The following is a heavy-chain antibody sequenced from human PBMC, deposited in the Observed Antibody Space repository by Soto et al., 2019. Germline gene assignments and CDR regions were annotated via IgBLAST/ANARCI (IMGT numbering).Heavy chain of an antibody. Sequence: QVQLVQSGAEVKKPGASVKVSCKASGYTFTSYGINWVRQAPGQGLAWMGWINTYDGNTNHAQKFQGRVTMTTDTSTSTAYMELRSLSSDDTAVYYCAASQQFDYWGQGTLVTVSS. CDR3: AASQQFDY. CDR1: GYTFTSYG. D-gene: IGHD6-13*01. V-gene: IGHV1-18*01. CDR2: INTYDGNT. J-gene: IGHJ4*02.